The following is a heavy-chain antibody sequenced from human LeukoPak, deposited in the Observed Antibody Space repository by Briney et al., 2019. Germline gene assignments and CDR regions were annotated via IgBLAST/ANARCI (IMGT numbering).Heavy chain of an antibody. Sequence: GGSLRLSCAASGFTFSSYAMHWVRQAPGKGLEWVAVISYDGSNKHYADSVKGRFTISRDNSKNTLYLQMNSLRAEDTAVYYCARDVGTNEDYWGQGTLVTVSS. V-gene: IGHV3-30-3*01. CDR2: ISYDGSNK. CDR1: GFTFSSYA. J-gene: IGHJ4*02. D-gene: IGHD1-1*01. CDR3: ARDVGTNEDY.